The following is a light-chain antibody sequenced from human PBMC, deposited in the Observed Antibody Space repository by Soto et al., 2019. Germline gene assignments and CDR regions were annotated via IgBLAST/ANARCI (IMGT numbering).Light chain of an antibody. J-gene: IGKJ5*01. CDR3: QQRQHWPPIT. Sequence: EVVLTQSPATLSLSPGERATLSCRASQSVSIYLAWYQQRPGQAPRLLIYDTSNRAPGIPARFRGSGSGTDFTLAISSLGPEDFAVYYCQQRQHWPPITFGQGTRLEIK. CDR1: QSVSIY. V-gene: IGKV3-11*01. CDR2: DTS.